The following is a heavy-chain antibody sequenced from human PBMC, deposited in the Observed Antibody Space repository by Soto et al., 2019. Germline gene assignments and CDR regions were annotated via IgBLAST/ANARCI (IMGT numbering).Heavy chain of an antibody. CDR2: IYYRGNT. CDR3: ERGWEYYGMDV. D-gene: IGHD1-26*01. J-gene: IGHJ6*02. V-gene: IGHV4-31*03. CDR1: GGSISSDDYY. Sequence: SETLSLTCTVSGGSISSDDYYWNWIRQRPGKGLEWIGNIYYRGNTNYNPSLKSRIIMSMDMSENQFSLKLTSVTAADTAVYYCERGWEYYGMDVWGQGNTVTVSS.